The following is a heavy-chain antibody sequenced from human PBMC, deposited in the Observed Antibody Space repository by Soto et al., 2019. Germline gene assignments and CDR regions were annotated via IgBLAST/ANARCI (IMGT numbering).Heavy chain of an antibody. V-gene: IGHV4-31*03. Sequence: SETLSLTCTVSGGSITTGGYYWSWIRQLPGRGLEWIGHRYYSESTYYNPSLKSRVSISLDTSKNQFSLKLSFVTAADTAMYYCARTKCSGGSCYSWSLDYWGQGTPVTVSS. CDR1: GGSITTGGYY. J-gene: IGHJ4*02. CDR3: ARTKCSGGSCYSWSLDY. D-gene: IGHD2-15*01. CDR2: RYYSEST.